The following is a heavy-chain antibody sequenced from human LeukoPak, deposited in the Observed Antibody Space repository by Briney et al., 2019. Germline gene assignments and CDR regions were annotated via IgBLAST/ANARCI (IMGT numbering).Heavy chain of an antibody. CDR1: GFTFSSYE. J-gene: IGHJ4*02. CDR2: ISSSGSTI. CDR3: AKDGPKYYFDY. Sequence: GGSLRLSCAASGFTFSSYEMNWVRQAPGKGLEWVSYISSSGSTIYYADSVKGRFTISRDNSKNTLYLQMNSLRAEDTAVYYCAKDGPKYYFDYWGQGTLVTVSS. V-gene: IGHV3-48*03.